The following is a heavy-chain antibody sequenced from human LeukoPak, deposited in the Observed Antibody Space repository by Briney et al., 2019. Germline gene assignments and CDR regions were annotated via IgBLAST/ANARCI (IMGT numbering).Heavy chain of an antibody. J-gene: IGHJ6*03. V-gene: IGHV3-23*01. D-gene: IGHD3-10*01. CDR3: AKVGPVGFGELLYYYYYMDV. CDR1: GFTFSSYG. Sequence: GGSLRLSCAASGFTFSSYGMSWVRQAPGKGLEWVSAISGSGGSTYYADSVKGRFTISRDNSKNTLYLQMNSLRAEDTAVYYCAKVGPVGFGELLYYYYYMDVWGKGTTVTISS. CDR2: ISGSGGST.